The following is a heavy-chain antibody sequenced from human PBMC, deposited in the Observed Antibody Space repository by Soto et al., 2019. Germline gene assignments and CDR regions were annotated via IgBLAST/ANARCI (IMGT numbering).Heavy chain of an antibody. D-gene: IGHD3-3*01. CDR3: ARHRSIQTYYDFWSGYPQWGWFDP. CDR1: GGSISSSSYY. CDR2: IYYSGST. J-gene: IGHJ5*02. V-gene: IGHV4-39*01. Sequence: QLQLQESGPGLVKPSETLSLTCTVSGGSISSSSYYWGWIRQPPGKGLEWIGSIYYSGSTYYNPSLKSRVTISVDTSKNQFSLKLSSVTAADTAVYYCARHRSIQTYYDFWSGYPQWGWFDPWGQGTLVTVSS.